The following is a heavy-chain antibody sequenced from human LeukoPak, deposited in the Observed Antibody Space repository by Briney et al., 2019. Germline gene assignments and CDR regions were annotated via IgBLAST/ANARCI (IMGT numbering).Heavy chain of an antibody. CDR1: GFTFSTYW. J-gene: IGHJ6*03. CDR3: ARIGVAYYYYMDV. CDR2: IKQDGSDK. Sequence: GGSLRLSCAASGFTFSTYWMTWVRQAPGKGLEWVANIKQDGSDKYYVDSVKGRFTISRDNAKNSLYLQMNSLRAEDTAVYYCARIGVAYYYYMDVWGKGTTVTVS. V-gene: IGHV3-7*01. D-gene: IGHD2-21*01.